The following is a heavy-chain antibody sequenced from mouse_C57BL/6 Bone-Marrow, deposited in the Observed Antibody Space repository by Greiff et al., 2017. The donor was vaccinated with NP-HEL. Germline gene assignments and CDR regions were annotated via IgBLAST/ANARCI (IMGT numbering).Heavy chain of an antibody. CDR1: GFTFSDYY. CDR3: ARDRRAGTFDY. CDR2: INYDGSST. D-gene: IGHD3-3*01. Sequence: EVQLVESEGGLVQPGSSMKLSCTASGFTFSDYYMAWVRQVPEKGLEWVANINYDGSSTYYLDSLKSRFIISRDNAKNILYLQMSSLKSEDTATYYCARDRRAGTFDYWGQGTTLTVSS. V-gene: IGHV5-16*01. J-gene: IGHJ2*01.